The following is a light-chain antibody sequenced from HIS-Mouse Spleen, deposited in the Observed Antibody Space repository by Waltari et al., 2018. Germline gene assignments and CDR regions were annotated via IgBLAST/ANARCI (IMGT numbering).Light chain of an antibody. CDR3: YSTDSSGNHRV. Sequence: SYELTQPPSVSVSPGQTARITCSGDALPKKYAYWYQQKSGQPPVLVIYEDSKRPSWIPERFSGSSSGTMATLTISGAQVEDEADYYCYSTDSSGNHRVFGGGTKLTVL. CDR2: EDS. CDR1: ALPKKY. V-gene: IGLV3-10*01. J-gene: IGLJ2*01.